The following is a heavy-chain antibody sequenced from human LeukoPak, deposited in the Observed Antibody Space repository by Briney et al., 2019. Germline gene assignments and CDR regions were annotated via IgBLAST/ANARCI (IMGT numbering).Heavy chain of an antibody. V-gene: IGHV1-69*13. CDR1: GGTFSSYA. CDR3: ATDYYGSGSYYAGFDP. Sequence: ASVKVSCKASGGTFSSYAISWVRQAPGQGLEWMGGIIPIFGTANYAQKFQGRVTITADESTSTAYMELSSLRSEDTAVYYCATDYYGSGSYYAGFDPWGQGTLVTASS. D-gene: IGHD3-10*01. CDR2: IIPIFGTA. J-gene: IGHJ5*02.